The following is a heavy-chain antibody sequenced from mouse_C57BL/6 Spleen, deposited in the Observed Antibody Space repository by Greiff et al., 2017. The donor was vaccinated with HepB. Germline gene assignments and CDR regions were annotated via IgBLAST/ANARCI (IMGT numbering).Heavy chain of an antibody. CDR3: ARGGPLDSSGYSWFAY. Sequence: ESGPGLVKPSQSLSLTCSVTGYSITSGYYWNWIRQFPGNKLEWMGYISYDGSNNYNPSLKNRISITRDTSKNQFFLKLNSVTTEDTATYYCARGGPLDSSGYSWFAYWGQGTLVTVSA. V-gene: IGHV3-6*01. CDR2: ISYDGSN. J-gene: IGHJ3*01. CDR1: GYSITSGYY. D-gene: IGHD3-2*02.